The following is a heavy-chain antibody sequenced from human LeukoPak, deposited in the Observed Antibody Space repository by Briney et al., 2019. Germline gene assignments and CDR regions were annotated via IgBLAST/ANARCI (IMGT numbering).Heavy chain of an antibody. Sequence: SGTLSLTCPVCRASISSSYWSWIGPPPGKRLEWIGYIYYNGNTNSNPSLQSRVTISADTSKNQFSLNLRSVTAADTGVYYCVRGNYDNRGYSNAFDIWGQGAMVTVSS. D-gene: IGHD3-22*01. J-gene: IGHJ3*02. CDR1: RASISSSY. CDR2: IYYNGNT. CDR3: VRGNYDNRGYSNAFDI. V-gene: IGHV4-59*01.